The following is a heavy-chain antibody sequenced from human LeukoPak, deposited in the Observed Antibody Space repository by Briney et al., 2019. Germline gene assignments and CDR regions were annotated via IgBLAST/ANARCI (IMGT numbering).Heavy chain of an antibody. J-gene: IGHJ4*02. D-gene: IGHD3-22*01. Sequence: GGSLRLSCAASGFTFSSYSMNWVRQAPGKGLEWVSSISSSSSYVYYADSVKGRFTISRDNAKNSLYLQMNSLRAEDTAVYYCARDRSYYDSSGYFQNWGQGTLVTVSS. V-gene: IGHV3-21*01. CDR3: ARDRSYYDSSGYFQN. CDR2: ISSSSSYV. CDR1: GFTFSSYS.